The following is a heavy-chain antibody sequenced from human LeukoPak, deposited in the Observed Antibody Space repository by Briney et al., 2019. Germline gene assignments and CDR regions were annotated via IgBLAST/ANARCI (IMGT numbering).Heavy chain of an antibody. CDR1: GFTVSNNY. D-gene: IGHD4/OR15-4a*01. CDR3: ARDPPAVRTNTYA. Sequence: GGSLRLSCAASGFTVSNNYMNWVLQAPGKGLEWVSLIYSGGDTHYADPVKGRFTISRDSSKNTLYLQMNSLRAEDTAVYYCARDPPAVRTNTYAWGQGTLVTVSS. CDR2: IYSGGDT. V-gene: IGHV3-66*01. J-gene: IGHJ5*02.